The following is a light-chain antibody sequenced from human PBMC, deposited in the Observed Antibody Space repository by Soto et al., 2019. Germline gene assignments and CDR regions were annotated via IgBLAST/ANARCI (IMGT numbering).Light chain of an antibody. CDR3: QQVNVYPST. CDR1: QGISSY. Sequence: SQLTQSPSSLSASVVDRVTITYRASQGISSYLGWYQQKPGQAPNLLIYDASTLHSGVPSRFSGGGSGTDFTLTISSLQPEDFATYHCQQVNVYPSTFGRGTKVDIK. V-gene: IGKV1-9*01. CDR2: DAS. J-gene: IGKJ4*01.